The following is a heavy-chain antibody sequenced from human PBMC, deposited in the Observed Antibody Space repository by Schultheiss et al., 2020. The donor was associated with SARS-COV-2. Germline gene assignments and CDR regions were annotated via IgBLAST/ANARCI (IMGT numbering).Heavy chain of an antibody. CDR1: GGSFSGYY. CDR2: INHSGST. CDR3: ARDRITMVRGVMGHNYFDY. V-gene: IGHV4-34*01. Sequence: SETLSLTCAVYGGSFSGYYWSWIRQPQGKGLEWNGEINHSGSTNYNQYLKSRVTISVDTSKYQFSLKLSSVTAADTAVYYCARDRITMVRGVMGHNYFDYWGQGTLVTVSS. D-gene: IGHD3-10*01. J-gene: IGHJ4*02.